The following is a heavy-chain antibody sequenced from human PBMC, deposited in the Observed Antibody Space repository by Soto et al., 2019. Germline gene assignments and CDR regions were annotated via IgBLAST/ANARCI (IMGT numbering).Heavy chain of an antibody. Sequence: QVQLVQSGAEVKKPGASVKVSCKASGYTFTSYAMNWVRQAPGQRLEWMGWINAGNGNTKYSQKFQGRVTITRDTSASTAYMELSSLRSEDTAVYYCARGVKDTAMPDYWGQGTLVTVSS. V-gene: IGHV1-3*01. D-gene: IGHD5-18*01. J-gene: IGHJ4*02. CDR3: ARGVKDTAMPDY. CDR2: INAGNGNT. CDR1: GYTFTSYA.